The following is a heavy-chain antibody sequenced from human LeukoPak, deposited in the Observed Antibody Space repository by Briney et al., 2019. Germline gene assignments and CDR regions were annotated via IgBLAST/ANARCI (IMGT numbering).Heavy chain of an antibody. V-gene: IGHV1-2*02. CDR1: GYTFTGNY. J-gene: IGHJ4*02. Sequence: ASVKVSCKSSGYTFTGNYMHWVRQAPGQGLEWMGWIKPNSGGTNYAQKYQGRVTMTSDTSTSTAYMELSSLTSDDTAVYYCASADRSLRLYYFDYWGQGTLVIVSS. CDR2: IKPNSGGT. CDR3: ASADRSLRLYYFDY. D-gene: IGHD2-15*01.